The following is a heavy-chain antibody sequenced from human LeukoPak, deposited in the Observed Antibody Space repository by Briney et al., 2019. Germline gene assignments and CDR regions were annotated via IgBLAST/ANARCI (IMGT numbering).Heavy chain of an antibody. J-gene: IGHJ6*03. CDR1: GYTFTSYG. Sequence: ASVKVSCKASGYTFTSYGISWVRQAPGQGLEWMGWISAYNGNTNYAQKFQGRVTMTRDTSISTAYMELSRLRSDDTAVYYCARDGQPYYDFWSGPLGPMDVWGKGTTVTVSS. D-gene: IGHD3-3*01. V-gene: IGHV1-18*01. CDR3: ARDGQPYYDFWSGPLGPMDV. CDR2: ISAYNGNT.